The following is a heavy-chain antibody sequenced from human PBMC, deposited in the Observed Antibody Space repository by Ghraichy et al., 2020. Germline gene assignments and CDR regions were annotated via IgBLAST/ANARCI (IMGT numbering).Heavy chain of an antibody. D-gene: IGHD2-2*02. CDR2: ISTDGSRT. Sequence: LSLTCAASGFTFSSYWMHWVRQAPGKGLVWVSSISTDGSRTSYADSVKGRFTISRDNAKNTLYLQMNSLRAEDTAVYYCARDTYCSSTNCYTGSWFDPWGLGTLVTVSS. CDR1: GFTFSSYW. V-gene: IGHV3-74*01. J-gene: IGHJ5*02. CDR3: ARDTYCSSTNCYTGSWFDP.